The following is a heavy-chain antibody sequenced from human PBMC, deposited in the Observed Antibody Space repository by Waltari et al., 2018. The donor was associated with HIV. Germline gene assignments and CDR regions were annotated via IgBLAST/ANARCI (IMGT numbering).Heavy chain of an antibody. J-gene: IGHJ1*01. CDR2: IYPGDSDT. D-gene: IGHD2-15*01. Sequence: EVQLLQSGAEVTKPCESLKTSCKGSGYSFTSYWIGWVLQKPGKGLEWMGIIYPGDSDTRYSPSFQGQVTISADKSISTAYLQWSSLKASDTAMYYCARHSEYCSGGSCYSSYFQHWGQGTLVSVSS. V-gene: IGHV5-51*01. CDR1: GYSFTSYW. CDR3: ARHSEYCSGGSCYSSYFQH.